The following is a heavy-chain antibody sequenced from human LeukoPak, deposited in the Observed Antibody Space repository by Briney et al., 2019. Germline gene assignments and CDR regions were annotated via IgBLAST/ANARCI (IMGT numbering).Heavy chain of an antibody. CDR1: GFTFSSYG. V-gene: IGHV3-30*02. CDR2: IRYDGSNK. J-gene: IGHJ4*02. Sequence: GGSLRLSCAASGFTFSSYGMHWVRQAPGKGLEWVAFIRYDGSNKYYADSVKGRFTISRDNSKNTLYLQMNSLRAEDTAVYYSAKVDYYYDSSGYFFDYWGQGTLVTVSS. CDR3: AKVDYYYDSSGYFFDY. D-gene: IGHD3-22*01.